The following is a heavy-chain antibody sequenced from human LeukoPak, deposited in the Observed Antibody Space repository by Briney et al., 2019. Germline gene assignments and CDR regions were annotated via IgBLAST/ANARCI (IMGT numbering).Heavy chain of an antibody. CDR1: GFTFSSYA. CDR2: ISGSGSST. V-gene: IGHV3-23*01. D-gene: IGHD6-19*01. J-gene: IGHJ4*02. CDR3: AESISSGWYSFDY. Sequence: GGSLRLSCAASGFTFSSYAMGWVRQAPGKGLEWVSAISGSGSSTYSADSVKGRFTISRDNSKNTLYLQINSLRAEDTAVYYCAESISSGWYSFDYWGQGTLVTVSS.